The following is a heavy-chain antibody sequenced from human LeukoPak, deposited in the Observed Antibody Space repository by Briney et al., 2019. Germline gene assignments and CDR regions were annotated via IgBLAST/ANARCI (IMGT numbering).Heavy chain of an antibody. D-gene: IGHD3-10*01. J-gene: IGHJ4*01. CDR2: IRYDGSNT. CDR1: GFSFSHSG. Sequence: PGGSLRLSCAASGFSFSHSGIHWVRQAPGKGLEWVGFIRYDGSNTYYADSVKGRFTISRDNSNNTLYVQMNSLRVEDTATYYCAKDKTRIGSTSGFDYWGHGTLVTVSS. V-gene: IGHV3-30*02. CDR3: AKDKTRIGSTSGFDY.